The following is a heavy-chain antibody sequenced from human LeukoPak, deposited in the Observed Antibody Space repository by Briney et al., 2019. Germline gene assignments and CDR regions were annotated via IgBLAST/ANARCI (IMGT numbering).Heavy chain of an antibody. Sequence: GGSLRLSCAASGFTFSSYGMHWVRQAPGKGLEWVAFIRYDGSNKYYADSVKGRFTISRDNSKNTLYLQMNSLRAEDTAVYYCAKRYCSSTSCSTDAFDIWGPRWGQGTMVTVSS. J-gene: IGHJ3*01. CDR2: IRYDGSNK. D-gene: IGHD2-2*02. V-gene: IGHV3-30*02. CDR1: GFTFSSYG. CDR3: AKRYCSSTSCSTDAFDIWGPR.